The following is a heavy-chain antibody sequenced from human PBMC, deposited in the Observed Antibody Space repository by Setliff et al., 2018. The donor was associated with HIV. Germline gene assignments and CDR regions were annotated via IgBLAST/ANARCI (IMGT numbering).Heavy chain of an antibody. J-gene: IGHJ3*01. V-gene: IGHV4-61*08. D-gene: IGHD4-17*01. CDR2: IYFNGNT. Sequence: SETLSLTCAMSGDSLNSDAFSWSWIRQPPGKGLEWIGYIYFNGNTNLNPSLESRLTMSVDTSKNQFSLRLTSVTAADTAVYYCARQITSVTPEMLVVNDAFDVWGQGKMVTVSS. CDR3: ARQITSVTPEMLVVNDAFDV. CDR1: GDSLNSDAFS.